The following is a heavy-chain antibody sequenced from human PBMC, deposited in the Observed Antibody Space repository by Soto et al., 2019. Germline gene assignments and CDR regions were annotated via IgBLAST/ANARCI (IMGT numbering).Heavy chain of an antibody. CDR3: ARGRYGDY. J-gene: IGHJ4*02. CDR1: GYDFTTYG. Sequence: QVHLVQSGAEVQKPGASVQVSCKGSGYDFTTYGITWVRQAPVQGLEWMAWISSHNGNTDYAQKLQGRVTVTRDTSTSTAYMELRSRRSDDTDVYSCARGRYGDYWGQGALVTVSS. CDR2: ISSHNGNT. V-gene: IGHV1-18*01. D-gene: IGHD1-1*01.